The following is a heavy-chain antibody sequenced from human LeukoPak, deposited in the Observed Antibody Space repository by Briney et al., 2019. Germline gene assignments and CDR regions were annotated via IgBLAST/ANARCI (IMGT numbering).Heavy chain of an antibody. CDR3: ARGPKRWLQRQPFDY. CDR1: GGSFSGYY. CDR2: INHSGST. D-gene: IGHD5-24*01. Sequence: SETLSLTCAVYGGSFSGYYWSWIRQPPGKGLEWIGEINHSGSTNYNPSLKSRVTISVDTSKNQFSLKLSSVTAADTAVYYCARGPKRWLQRQPFDYWGQGTLVTVSS. J-gene: IGHJ4*02. V-gene: IGHV4-34*01.